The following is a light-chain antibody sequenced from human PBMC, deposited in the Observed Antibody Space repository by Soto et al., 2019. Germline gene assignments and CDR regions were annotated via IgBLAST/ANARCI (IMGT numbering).Light chain of an antibody. CDR3: QQYKSYSPRT. CDR1: QTISNW. V-gene: IGKV1-5*01. J-gene: IGKJ1*01. Sequence: DVQMTQSPSTLSASVGDRVTITCRASQTISNWLAWYQQRPGKAPQLLISDASRLESGVPSRFSGSGSGTEFTLTISSLQPDDSATYYCQQYKSYSPRTFGQGTKWIS. CDR2: DAS.